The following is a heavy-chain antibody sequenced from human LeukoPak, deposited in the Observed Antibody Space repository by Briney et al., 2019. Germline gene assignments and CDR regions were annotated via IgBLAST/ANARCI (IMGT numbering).Heavy chain of an antibody. J-gene: IGHJ5*02. CDR3: ARVGYYDILTGYYLYNWFDP. CDR2: IYTSGST. D-gene: IGHD3-9*01. CDR1: GGSISSYY. Sequence: PSETLSLTCTVSGGSISSYYWSWIRQPAGKGLEWIGRIYTSGSTNYNPSLKSRVTMSVDTSKNQFSLKLSSVTAADTAVYYCARVGYYDILTGYYLYNWFDPWGQGTLVTVSS. V-gene: IGHV4-4*07.